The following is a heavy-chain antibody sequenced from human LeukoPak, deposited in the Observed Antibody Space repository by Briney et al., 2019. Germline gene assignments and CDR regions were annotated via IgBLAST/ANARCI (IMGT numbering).Heavy chain of an antibody. D-gene: IGHD6-19*01. V-gene: IGHV4-4*07. CDR3: ARGSNLRGSGWLVDY. J-gene: IGHJ4*02. Sequence: SETLSLTRTVSGGSISSYYWSWIRQPAGKGLEWIGRIYTSGSTNYNPSLKSRVTISVDTSKNQFSLKLSSVTAADTAVYYCARGSNLRGSGWLVDYWGQGTLVTVSS. CDR2: IYTSGST. CDR1: GGSISSYY.